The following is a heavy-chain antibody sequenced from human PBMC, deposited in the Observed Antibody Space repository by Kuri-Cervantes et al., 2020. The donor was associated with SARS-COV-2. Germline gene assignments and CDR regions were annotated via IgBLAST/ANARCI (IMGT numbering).Heavy chain of an antibody. V-gene: IGHV1-69*13. CDR3: ARGESDIATTGTRFRLAEYFQH. D-gene: IGHD6-13*01. J-gene: IGHJ1*01. Sequence: SVKVSCKASGGTFSSYAISWVRQAPGQGLEWMGGIIPIFGTANYAQKFQGRVTITADESTSTAYMELSSLRSEDTAVYYCARGESDIATTGTRFRLAEYFQHWGQGTLVTVSS. CDR1: GGTFSSYA. CDR2: IIPIFGTA.